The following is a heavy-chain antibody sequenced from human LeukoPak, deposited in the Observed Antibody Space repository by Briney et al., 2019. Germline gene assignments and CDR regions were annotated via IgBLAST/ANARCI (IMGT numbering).Heavy chain of an antibody. CDR1: GFTFSSYS. Sequence: PGGSLRLSCAASGFTFSSYSMNWVRQAPAKGLEWVSYISSSSSTIYYADSVKGRSTISRGNAKNSLYLQMNSLRAEDTAVYYCARGITQQLVDYWGQGTLVTVSS. D-gene: IGHD6-13*01. V-gene: IGHV3-48*04. CDR2: ISSSSSTI. CDR3: ARGITQQLVDY. J-gene: IGHJ4*02.